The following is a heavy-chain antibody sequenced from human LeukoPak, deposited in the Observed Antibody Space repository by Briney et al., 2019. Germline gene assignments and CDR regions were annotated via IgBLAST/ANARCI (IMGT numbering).Heavy chain of an antibody. CDR2: IIPIFGTA. Sequence: SVKVSCKASGGTFASYAISWVRQAPGQGREWMGGIIPIFGTAKYAQKFQGRVTITTDESTSTAYMELSSLRSEDTAVYYCASKEIVVVPAAINDAFDIWGQGTMVTVSS. V-gene: IGHV1-69*05. CDR1: GGTFASYA. J-gene: IGHJ3*02. D-gene: IGHD2-2*02. CDR3: ASKEIVVVPAAINDAFDI.